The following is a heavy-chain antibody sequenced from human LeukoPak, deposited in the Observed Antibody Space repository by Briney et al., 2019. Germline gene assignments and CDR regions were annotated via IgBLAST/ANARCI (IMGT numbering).Heavy chain of an antibody. Sequence: ASVKVSCKASGYTFHDFYIHWVRQAPGQGLEWMGRISPKSGGTDYAQKFQGRVSMTRDTSINTAYMELDSLRSDDTAVFYCARKSSGTFFNWGQGTLVTVSS. J-gene: IGHJ4*02. CDR3: ARKSSGTFFN. CDR1: GYTFHDFY. CDR2: ISPKSGGT. V-gene: IGHV1-2*02. D-gene: IGHD3-10*01.